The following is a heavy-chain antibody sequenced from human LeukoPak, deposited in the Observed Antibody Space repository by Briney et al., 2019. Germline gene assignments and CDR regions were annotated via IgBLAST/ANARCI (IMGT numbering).Heavy chain of an antibody. CDR2: IKQDGSEK. Sequence: PGGSLRLSCAASGFTFSSYWMSWVRQAPGKGLERVANIKQDGSEKYYVDSVKGRFTISRDNAKNSLYLQMNSLRAEDTAVYYCARVRFLEWGSLDSWGQGTLVTVSS. D-gene: IGHD3-3*01. CDR1: GFTFSSYW. CDR3: ARVRFLEWGSLDS. J-gene: IGHJ4*02. V-gene: IGHV3-7*01.